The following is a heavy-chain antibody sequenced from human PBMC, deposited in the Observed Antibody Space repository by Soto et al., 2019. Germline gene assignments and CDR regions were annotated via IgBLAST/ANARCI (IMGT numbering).Heavy chain of an antibody. J-gene: IGHJ3*02. V-gene: IGHV5-51*03. D-gene: IGHD3-22*01. CDR2: IYPGDSDT. CDR1: GYSFTSYW. CDR3: ATISLPYYYDSSGYYRPIPNDAFDI. Sequence: EVQLVQSGAEVKKPGESLKISCKGSGYSFTSYWIGWVRQMPGKGLEWMGIIYPGDSDTRYSPSFQGQVTISADKSISTAYLQWSSLKASDTAMYYCATISLPYYYDSSGYYRPIPNDAFDIWGQGTMVTVSS.